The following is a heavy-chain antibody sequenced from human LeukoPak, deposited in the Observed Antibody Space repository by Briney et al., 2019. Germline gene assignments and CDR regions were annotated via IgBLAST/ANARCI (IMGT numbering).Heavy chain of an antibody. D-gene: IGHD5-24*01. CDR1: GFTFSSYW. CDR3: ARHMERWRQFTHRLDY. J-gene: IGHJ4*02. V-gene: IGHV3-7*01. Sequence: GGSLRLSCAASGFTFSSYWMTGVSHVPGKGREWVARIKQDGSEKYYVDSVKGRFTISRDNTKNSLYLQMNSLRAEDTAVYYCARHMERWRQFTHRLDYWGQGTLVTVSS. CDR2: IKQDGSEK.